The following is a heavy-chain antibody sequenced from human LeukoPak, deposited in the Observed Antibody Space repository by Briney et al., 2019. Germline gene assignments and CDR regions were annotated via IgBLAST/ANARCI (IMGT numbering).Heavy chain of an antibody. CDR2: VYYKGDT. Sequence: SETLSLTCSVSGGSTTGYFWTWIRQPPGKGPEWIGYVYYKGDTSYSPSLDSRVSISVDTSKKQFSLKLNSETAADTAMYYCARHVTVTYDAFDLWGQGTMVTVSS. V-gene: IGHV4-59*08. CDR3: ARHVTVTYDAFDL. D-gene: IGHD4-11*01. J-gene: IGHJ3*01. CDR1: GGSTTGYF.